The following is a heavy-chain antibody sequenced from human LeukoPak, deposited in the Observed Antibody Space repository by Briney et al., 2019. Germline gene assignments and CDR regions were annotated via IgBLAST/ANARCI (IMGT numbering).Heavy chain of an antibody. J-gene: IGHJ4*02. CDR3: AREGRGSGYDLRRDFDY. V-gene: IGHV1-2*02. CDR2: INPNSGGT. Sequence: ASVKVSCKASGYTFTGYYMHWVRQAPGQGLEWMGWINPNSGGTNYAQKFQGRVTMTRDTSISTAYMELSRLRSDDTAVYYRAREGRGSGYDLRRDFDYWGQGTLVTVSS. D-gene: IGHD5-12*01. CDR1: GYTFTGYY.